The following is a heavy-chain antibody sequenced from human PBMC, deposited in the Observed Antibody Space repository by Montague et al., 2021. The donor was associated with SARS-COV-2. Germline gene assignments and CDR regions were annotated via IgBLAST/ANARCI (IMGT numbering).Heavy chain of an antibody. J-gene: IGHJ1*01. Sequence: SLRLSCAASGFTFSSYAMHWVRQSPGKGLEWVAVISDDGSNKYYADSVQGRFTISRDNSKNTLYLQMNSLRAEDTAVYYCASRENYGSGSHFQHWGQGTLVTVSS. CDR3: ASRENYGSGSHFQH. CDR2: ISDDGSNK. V-gene: IGHV3-30-3*01. D-gene: IGHD3-10*01. CDR1: GFTFSSYA.